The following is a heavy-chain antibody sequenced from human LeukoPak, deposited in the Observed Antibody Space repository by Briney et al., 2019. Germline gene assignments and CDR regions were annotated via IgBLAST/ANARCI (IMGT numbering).Heavy chain of an antibody. V-gene: IGHV4-4*02. CDR2: IYYTGTT. J-gene: IGHJ4*02. D-gene: IGHD4-17*01. Sequence: PSGTLSLTCAVSGGSISSSNWWSWVRQPPGKGLEWIGYIYYTGTTNYNPSLKSRVTISVDTSKNQFSLKVSSVTAADTGVYYCASKSTDHGELRFDYWGQGTLVTVSS. CDR1: GGSISSSNW. CDR3: ASKSTDHGELRFDY.